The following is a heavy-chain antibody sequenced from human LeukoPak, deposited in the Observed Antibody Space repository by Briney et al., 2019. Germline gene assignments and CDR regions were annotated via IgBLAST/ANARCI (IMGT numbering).Heavy chain of an antibody. D-gene: IGHD5-12*01. V-gene: IGHV3-23*01. CDR1: GFTFSSYA. J-gene: IGHJ4*02. CDR3: AKDRDGYNSPSDY. CDR2: ISGSGGST. Sequence: TGGSLRLSCAASGFTFSSYAMSWVRQAPGKGLEWVSAISGSGGSTYYADSVKGRFTISRDNSKNTLYLQMNSLRAEDTAVYYCAKDRDGYNSPSDYWGQGTLVTVSS.